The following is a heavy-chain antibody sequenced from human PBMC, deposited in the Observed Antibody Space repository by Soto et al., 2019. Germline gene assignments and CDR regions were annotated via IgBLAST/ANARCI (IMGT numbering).Heavy chain of an antibody. J-gene: IGHJ6*02. V-gene: IGHV4-59*12. D-gene: IGHD2-2*01. CDR2: TSYTGNT. CDR1: GGSITSYH. Sequence: SETLSLTCIVSGGSITSYHWSWIRQFPGKGLEWIAYTSYTGNTNYNPSLKSRVTISMDTSKNQLSLKLSSVTAADTAVYYCAREGCSSTSCYLYYYYYGMDVWGQGITVTVSS. CDR3: AREGCSSTSCYLYYYYYGMDV.